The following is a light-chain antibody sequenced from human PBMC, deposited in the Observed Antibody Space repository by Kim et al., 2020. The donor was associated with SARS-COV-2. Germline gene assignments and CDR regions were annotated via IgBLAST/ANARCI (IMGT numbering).Light chain of an antibody. CDR1: QSVSSN. V-gene: IGKV3-15*01. J-gene: IGKJ1*01. CDR2: GAS. Sequence: EIVMTQSPATLSVSPGERATLSCRASQSVSSNLAWYQQMPGQAPRLLIYGASARATGIPARFSGSGSGTEFTLTISSLQSEDFAVYYCQQYNNWPPAFGQGTKVEIK. CDR3: QQYNNWPPA.